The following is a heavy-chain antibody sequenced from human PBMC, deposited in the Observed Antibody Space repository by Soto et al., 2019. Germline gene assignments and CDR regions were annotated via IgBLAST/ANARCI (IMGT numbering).Heavy chain of an antibody. J-gene: IGHJ4*02. V-gene: IGHV3-23*01. CDR3: ARRSSGWYFDY. Sequence: EVQLLESGGGLVQPGGSLRLSCAASGFTFSSYAMSWVRQAPGKGLEWVSAISGSGDSTYYADSVKGRFTISRDNSKNTLYLKMNSLRAEDTAVYYCARRSSGWYFDYWGQGTLVTVSS. CDR1: GFTFSSYA. CDR2: ISGSGDST. D-gene: IGHD6-19*01.